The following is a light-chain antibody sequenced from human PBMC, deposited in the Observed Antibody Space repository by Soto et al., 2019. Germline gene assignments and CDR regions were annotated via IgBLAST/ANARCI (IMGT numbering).Light chain of an antibody. CDR3: SSYTSSRTLWV. CDR2: EVS. Sequence: QSVLTQPASVSGSPGQSITISCTGTSSDVGSYNYVSWYQQHPGKAPKLMIYEVSNRPSGVSNRFSGSKSGNTASLTISGLQAEDEADYYCSSYTSSRTLWVFGGGTKLTVL. CDR1: SSDVGSYNY. V-gene: IGLV2-14*01. J-gene: IGLJ3*02.